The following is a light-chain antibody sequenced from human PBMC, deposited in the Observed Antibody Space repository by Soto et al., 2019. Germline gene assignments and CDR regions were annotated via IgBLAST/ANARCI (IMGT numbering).Light chain of an antibody. CDR1: QSVSSN. V-gene: IGKV3-15*01. Sequence: EIVMTQSPATLSVSPGERATLSCRASQSVSSNLAWYQQKPGQAPRLLLYGASTSATGIPARFSGSGSGTEFTLTIASLQSEDFEVFYCQQYDNWPITFGQGTRLEIK. J-gene: IGKJ5*01. CDR3: QQYDNWPIT. CDR2: GAS.